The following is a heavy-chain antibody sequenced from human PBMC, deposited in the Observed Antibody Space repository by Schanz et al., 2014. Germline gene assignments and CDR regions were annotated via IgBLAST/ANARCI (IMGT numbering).Heavy chain of an antibody. J-gene: IGHJ6*03. CDR1: GFTFSNYA. D-gene: IGHD2-15*01. Sequence: QVQLVESGGGVVRPGGSLRLSCAGSGFTFSNYAIHWVRQAPGKGLEWVGVISSDGNQQYYVDSVRGRFTMSRDNSMNTLHLQMDGLRVEDTAVYYCARDAVALVPEYFMDVWGKGTPVTVS. V-gene: IGHV3-30*04. CDR3: ARDAVALVPEYFMDV. CDR2: ISSDGNQQ.